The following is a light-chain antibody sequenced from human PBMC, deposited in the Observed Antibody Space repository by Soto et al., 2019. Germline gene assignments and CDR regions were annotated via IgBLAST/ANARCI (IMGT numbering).Light chain of an antibody. CDR2: DAS. J-gene: IGKJ5*01. Sequence: EIVLTQSPATLSLSPGERATLSCRASQRVSSYLAWYQQKPGQAPRLLIYDASNRATGIPARFSGSGSGKDFTLTISSLEPEDFAVYYCQQRSNWPFTFGKGTRLEMK. V-gene: IGKV3-11*01. CDR1: QRVSSY. CDR3: QQRSNWPFT.